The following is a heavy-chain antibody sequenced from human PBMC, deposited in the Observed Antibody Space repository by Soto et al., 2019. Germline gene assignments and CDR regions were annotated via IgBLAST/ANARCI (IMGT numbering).Heavy chain of an antibody. Sequence: QVQLVQSGAEVKKPGASLKVSCKASGYTFTSNDINWVRQAPGQGLEWMGWMNPKSGDTRYAQKFRDRLILTRNTSITTAYMELTSLTPEDTAVYYCARGRPGGGVKRNWFDPWGQGTLVTVSS. CDR3: ARGRPGGGVKRNWFDP. CDR2: MNPKSGDT. J-gene: IGHJ5*02. V-gene: IGHV1-8*01. CDR1: GYTFTSND. D-gene: IGHD2-8*02.